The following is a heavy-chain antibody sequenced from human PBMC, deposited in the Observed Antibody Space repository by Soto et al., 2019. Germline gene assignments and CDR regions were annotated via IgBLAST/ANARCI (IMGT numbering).Heavy chain of an antibody. J-gene: IGHJ4*02. V-gene: IGHV3-11*01. Sequence: QVQLVESGGGLVEPGGSLRLSCAASGFKFSDHYMTWIRQAPGKGLEWVSKISGGGTTTYYADSMKGRFAVSRDNGKKSLYLQMNSLRAEDTALYYCASDPFYYASGFWGQGTLVTVSS. CDR2: ISGGGTTT. CDR3: ASDPFYYASGF. CDR1: GFKFSDHY. D-gene: IGHD3-10*01.